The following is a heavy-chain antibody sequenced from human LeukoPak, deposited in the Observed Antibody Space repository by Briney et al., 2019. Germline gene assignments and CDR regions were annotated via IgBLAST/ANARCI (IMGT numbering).Heavy chain of an antibody. CDR1: GGSISSYY. Sequence: SETLSLTCTVSGGSISSYYWSWIRQPAWKGLEWIGRIYTSGSTNYNPSLKSRVTMSVDTSKNQFSLKLSSVTAADTAVYYCARDSLLWFGELPQNWYFDLWGRGTLVTVSS. D-gene: IGHD3-10*01. V-gene: IGHV4-4*07. CDR2: IYTSGST. J-gene: IGHJ2*01. CDR3: ARDSLLWFGELPQNWYFDL.